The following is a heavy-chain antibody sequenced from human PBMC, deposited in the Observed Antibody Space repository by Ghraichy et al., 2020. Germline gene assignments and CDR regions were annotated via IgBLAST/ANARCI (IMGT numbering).Heavy chain of an antibody. CDR2: ISAYNGDT. CDR1: GYIFTNYG. J-gene: IGHJ4*02. CDR3: ARSHCGADCWSDY. D-gene: IGHD2-21*02. V-gene: IGHV1-18*01. Sequence: ASVKVSCTASGYIFTNYGITWVRQAPGQRFEWMGWISAYNGDTKLAQNLQGRVTMTVDTSTSTVSMNLTRLRPDDTALYYCARSHCGADCWSDYWGRGTLVIVSA.